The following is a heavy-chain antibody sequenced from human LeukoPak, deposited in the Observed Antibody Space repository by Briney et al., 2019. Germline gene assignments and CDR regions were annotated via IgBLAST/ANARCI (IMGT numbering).Heavy chain of an antibody. CDR3: VRNMVRGVVYFDS. CDR1: GFTFNNYG. V-gene: IGHV3-30*03. CDR2: ISYDGRNI. Sequence: GKSLRLSCAASGFTFNNYGMHWVRQAPGKGLEWVAVISYDGRNIHYPDSVKGRFTISRDNAKNTLYLQMNSLRVEDTAVYYCVRNMVRGVVYFDSWGQGALVTVSS. J-gene: IGHJ4*02. D-gene: IGHD3-10*01.